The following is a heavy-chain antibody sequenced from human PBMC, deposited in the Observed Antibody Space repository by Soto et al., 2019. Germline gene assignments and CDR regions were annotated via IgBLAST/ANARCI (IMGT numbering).Heavy chain of an antibody. V-gene: IGHV3-23*01. D-gene: IGHD2-15*01. CDR1: GFTFSSYA. Sequence: VGSLRLSCAASGFTFSSYALTWVRQAPGKGLEWISAISGSGADTYYTESVKGRFTISRDNFKNTLYLQMNSLRAEDTAVYYCAKDTGRGGGSVFDYWGQGTLVTVSS. J-gene: IGHJ4*02. CDR3: AKDTGRGGGSVFDY. CDR2: ISGSGADT.